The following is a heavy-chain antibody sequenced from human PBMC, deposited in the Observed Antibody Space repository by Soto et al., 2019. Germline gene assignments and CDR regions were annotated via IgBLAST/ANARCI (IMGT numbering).Heavy chain of an antibody. Sequence: GGSLRLSCAASGFTFSTYVMSWVRQAPGKGLEWVSSISGSSGITYYAGSVKGRFTISRDNSKSTLYLQMNSLRAEDTAIYYCAKPYISSWRPEFDYWGQGTLVTVSS. CDR2: ISGSSGIT. D-gene: IGHD6-13*01. V-gene: IGHV3-23*01. CDR3: AKPYISSWRPEFDY. CDR1: GFTFSTYV. J-gene: IGHJ4*02.